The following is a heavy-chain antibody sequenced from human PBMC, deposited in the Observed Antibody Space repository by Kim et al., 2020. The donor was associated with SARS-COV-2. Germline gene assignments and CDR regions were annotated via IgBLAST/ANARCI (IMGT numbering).Heavy chain of an antibody. CDR2: IYYSGST. V-gene: IGHV4-39*01. CDR3: ARHNPYSSSSIAGWDVGYSFDY. D-gene: IGHD6-6*01. J-gene: IGHJ4*02. Sequence: SETLSLTCTVSGGSISSSSYYWGWIRQPPGKGLEWIGSIYYSGSTYYNPSLKSRVTISVDTSKNQFSLKLSSVTAADTAVYYCARHNPYSSSSIAGWDVGYSFDYWGQGTLVTVSS. CDR1: GGSISSSSYY.